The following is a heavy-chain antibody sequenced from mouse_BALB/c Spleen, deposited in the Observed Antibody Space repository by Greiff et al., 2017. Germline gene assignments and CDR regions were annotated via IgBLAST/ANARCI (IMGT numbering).Heavy chain of an antibody. V-gene: IGHV1-7*01. CDR1: GYTFTSYW. J-gene: IGHJ3*01. CDR3: ASRGSHYGYDVWFAY. CDR2: INPSTGYT. D-gene: IGHD2-2*01. Sequence: QVQLKESGAELAKPGASVKMSCKASGYTFTSYWMHWVKQRPGQGLEWIGYINPSTGYTEYNQKFKDKATLTADKSSSTAYMQLSSLTSEDSAVYYCASRGSHYGYDVWFAYWGQGTLVTVSA.